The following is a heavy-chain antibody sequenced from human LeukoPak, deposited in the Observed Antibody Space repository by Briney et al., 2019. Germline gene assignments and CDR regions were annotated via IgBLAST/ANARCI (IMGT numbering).Heavy chain of an antibody. CDR2: TNQDGRAK. CDR3: SGSSGY. J-gene: IGHJ4*02. CDR1: GLTISNYW. Sequence: GGSLRLSCTASGLTISNYWMNWVRQAPGKGLEWVANTNQDGRAKYYVDSVKGRFTISRDNAKNSVYLQMNSLRVEDMAVYYCSGSSGYWGQGTLVSVSS. V-gene: IGHV3-7*04.